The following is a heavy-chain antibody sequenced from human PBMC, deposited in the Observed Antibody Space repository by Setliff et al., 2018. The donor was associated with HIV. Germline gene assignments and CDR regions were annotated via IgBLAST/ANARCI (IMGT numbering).Heavy chain of an antibody. J-gene: IGHJ4*02. CDR1: GFTFSSYE. CDR2: IRSKADGGTT. V-gene: IGHV3-15*01. CDR3: STDYDYGDFFGTDY. Sequence: PRGSLRLSCTASGFTFSSYEMNWVRQAPGKGLEWVGFIRSKADGGTTHYAAPVKGRFTISRDDSQNTLYLQMNSLKTEDTAVYYCSTDYDYGDFFGTDYWGQGTLVTVSS. D-gene: IGHD4-17*01.